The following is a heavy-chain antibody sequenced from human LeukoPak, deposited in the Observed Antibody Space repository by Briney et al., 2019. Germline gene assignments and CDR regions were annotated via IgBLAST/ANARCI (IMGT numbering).Heavy chain of an antibody. J-gene: IGHJ3*02. CDR2: MWYDGSNK. CDR1: GFTFSSYG. V-gene: IGHV3-33*01. D-gene: IGHD3-22*01. Sequence: PGGSLRLSCAASGFTFSSYGMHWVRQAPGKGLEWVAVMWYDGSNKYYADSVKGRFTISRDNSKNTLYLQMNSLRAEDTAVYYCAREGLIVVARNAFDIWGQGTMVTVSS. CDR3: AREGLIVVARNAFDI.